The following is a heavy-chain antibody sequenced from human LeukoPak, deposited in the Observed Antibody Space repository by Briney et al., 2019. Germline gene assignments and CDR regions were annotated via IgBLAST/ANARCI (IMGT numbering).Heavy chain of an antibody. D-gene: IGHD1-26*01. J-gene: IGHJ3*02. CDR3: ARDTYRELLPFDAFDI. CDR1: GFTFSSYN. V-gene: IGHV3-21*01. Sequence: GGSLRLSCVASGFTFSSYNMNWVRQVPGKGLEWVSSITSGSTYIYYADSLKGRFTISRDNAKNSLYLQMNSLRAEDTAVYYCARDTYRELLPFDAFDIWGQGTMVTVSS. CDR2: ITSGSTYI.